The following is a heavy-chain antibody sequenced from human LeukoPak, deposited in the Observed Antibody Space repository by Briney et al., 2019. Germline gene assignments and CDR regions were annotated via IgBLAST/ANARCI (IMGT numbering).Heavy chain of an antibody. CDR2: INPNSGDT. CDR1: GYTFTGYH. J-gene: IGHJ4*02. V-gene: IGHV1-2*02. CDR3: TYISTSGNY. D-gene: IGHD6-13*01. Sequence: GASVKVSCKASGYTFTGYHMHWVRQAPGQGLEWMGWINPNSGDTHYAQKFQGRVTMTSDTSISTAYLELSRLTSDDTAVFYCTYISTSGNYWGQGTLVTVSS.